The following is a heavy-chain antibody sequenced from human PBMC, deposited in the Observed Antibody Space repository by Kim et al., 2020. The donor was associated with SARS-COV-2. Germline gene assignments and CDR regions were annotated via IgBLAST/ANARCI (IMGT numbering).Heavy chain of an antibody. V-gene: IGHV7-4-1*02. CDR1: GYTFATYA. CDR3: AKTRWDCRGPTCYSSFDY. CDR2: INTNTGNP. D-gene: IGHD2-15*01. Sequence: ASVKVSCKTSGYTFATYAIHWVRQAPGQGLEWMGWINTNTGNPTYAQGFTGRFVFSLDTSVSTTYLQITSLKTEDTAVYYCAKTRWDCRGPTCYSSFDYWAQGTLVTVSS. J-gene: IGHJ4*02.